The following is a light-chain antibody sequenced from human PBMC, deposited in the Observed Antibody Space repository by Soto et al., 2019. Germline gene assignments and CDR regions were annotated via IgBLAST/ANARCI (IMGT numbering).Light chain of an antibody. CDR2: DVS. V-gene: IGLV2-14*03. CDR3: SSYTSSSTYV. Sequence: QPALTQPASVSGSPGQSITISCTGTSSDVGGSNYVSWYQQHPGKAPKLIIFDVSHRPSGFSNRFSGSKSGNTASLTISGLQAEDEADYYCSSYTSSSTYVFGTGTKLTVL. CDR1: SSDVGGSNY. J-gene: IGLJ1*01.